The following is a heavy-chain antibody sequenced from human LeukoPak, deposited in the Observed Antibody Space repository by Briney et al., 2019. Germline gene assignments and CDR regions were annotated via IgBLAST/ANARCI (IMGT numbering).Heavy chain of an antibody. V-gene: IGHV3-74*01. CDR1: GFIFSDYW. J-gene: IGHJ4*02. Sequence: GGSLRLSCAASGFIFSDYWMHWVRQAPGKGLVWVSRINSDGSSTSHADSVKGRFTISRDNAKNTLYLQMNSLRAEDTAVYYCARVRAVTTGGFDYWGQGTLVTVSS. D-gene: IGHD4-17*01. CDR2: INSDGSST. CDR3: ARVRAVTTGGFDY.